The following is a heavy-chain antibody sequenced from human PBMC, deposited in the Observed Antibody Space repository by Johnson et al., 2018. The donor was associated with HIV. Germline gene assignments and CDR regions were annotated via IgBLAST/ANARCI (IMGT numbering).Heavy chain of an antibody. D-gene: IGHD6-19*01. CDR1: GSRFNDYD. J-gene: IGHJ3*02. Sequence: VQLVESGGGVVRPGGSLRLSCAASGSRFNDYDMSWVRQAPGKGLEWVSSISGGSTIYYTDSVKGRFTISRDNAKNSLYLQMNSLRAEDTAFYYCARVVRGSNGWRGAFDIWGQGTKDTVAS. V-gene: IGHV3-69-1*01. CDR2: ISGGSTI. CDR3: ARVVRGSNGWRGAFDI.